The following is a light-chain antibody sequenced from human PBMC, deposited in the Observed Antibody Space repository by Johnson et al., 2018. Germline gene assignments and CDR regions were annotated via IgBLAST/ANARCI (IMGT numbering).Light chain of an antibody. CDR2: ENK. CDR3: GTWDSSLSAGNV. CDR1: SSNIGNNY. V-gene: IGLV1-51*02. J-gene: IGLJ1*01. Sequence: QSVLTQPPSVSAAPGQKVTISCSGSSSNIGNNYVSWYQQLPGTAPKLLIYENKKRPSGIPDRFSGSKSSTSATLGNTGLQTEDEADYYCGTWDSSLSAGNVFGTGTKVTVL.